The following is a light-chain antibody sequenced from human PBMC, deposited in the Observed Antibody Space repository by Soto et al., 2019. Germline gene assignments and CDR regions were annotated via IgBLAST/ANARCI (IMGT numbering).Light chain of an antibody. CDR3: TSYVGNDIWV. V-gene: IGLV2-8*01. CDR2: EVT. Sequence: QSVLTQPPSASGSPGQSVTISCTGTSSDVGAYKYVSWYQQYPGKAPKLMIYEVTKRPSGVPDRFSGSKSGNTASLTVSGLQDEDEADYYCTSYVGNDIWVFGGGTKPTVL. CDR1: SSDVGAYKY. J-gene: IGLJ3*02.